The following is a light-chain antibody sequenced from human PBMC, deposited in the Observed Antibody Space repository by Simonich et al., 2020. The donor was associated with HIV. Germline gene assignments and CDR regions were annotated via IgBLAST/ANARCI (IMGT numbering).Light chain of an antibody. CDR1: QSSSNW. CDR2: KAS. V-gene: IGKV1-5*03. CDR3: QQYNSDST. J-gene: IGKJ1*01. Sequence: DIQMTQSPSTLSASVGDRVTITCRASQSSSNWLAWYQQKPGKAPKLLIYKASSLESGVPSRFSGSGSGTEFTLTISSLQPDDFATYYCQQYNSDSTFGQGTKVEIK.